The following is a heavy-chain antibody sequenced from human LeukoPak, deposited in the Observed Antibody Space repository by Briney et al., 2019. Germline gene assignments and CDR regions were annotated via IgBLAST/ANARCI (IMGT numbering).Heavy chain of an antibody. J-gene: IGHJ3*02. CDR1: GGTFSSYA. Sequence: ASVKVSCKASGGTFSSYAISWVRQAPGQGLEWMGRIIPIFGTANYAQKFQGRVTITTDESTSTAYMELSSLRSEDTAVYYCARVWARLESTNAFDIRGQGTMVTVSS. D-gene: IGHD3-16*01. CDR2: IIPIFGTA. CDR3: ARVWARLESTNAFDI. V-gene: IGHV1-69*05.